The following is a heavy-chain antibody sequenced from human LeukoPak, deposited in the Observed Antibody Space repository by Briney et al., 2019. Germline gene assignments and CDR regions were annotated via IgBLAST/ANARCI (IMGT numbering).Heavy chain of an antibody. J-gene: IGHJ4*02. Sequence: PGGSLRLSCAASGFTVSNTYMSWVRQAPGKGLEWVGRIKSKTDGGTTDYAAPVKGRFTISRDDSKNTLYLQMNSLKTEDTAVYYCTTFLAVNPFDYWGQGTLVTVSS. CDR1: GFTVSNTY. CDR3: TTFLAVNPFDY. D-gene: IGHD3-3*01. V-gene: IGHV3-15*01. CDR2: IKSKTDGGTT.